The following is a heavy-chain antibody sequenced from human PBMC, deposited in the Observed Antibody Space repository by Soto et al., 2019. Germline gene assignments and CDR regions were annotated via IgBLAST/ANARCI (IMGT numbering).Heavy chain of an antibody. J-gene: IGHJ6*03. CDR3: ARRARTDFYYMDV. Sequence: GGSLRLSCAASGFTLSGYAMDGVRQAPGKGLEYVSGISSNGVGTYYANSVQGRFTISRDNSKNTVYLQMGSLRPEDMAVYYCARRARTDFYYMDVWGKGTTVTVS. D-gene: IGHD6-6*01. CDR2: ISSNGVGT. CDR1: GFTLSGYA. V-gene: IGHV3-64*01.